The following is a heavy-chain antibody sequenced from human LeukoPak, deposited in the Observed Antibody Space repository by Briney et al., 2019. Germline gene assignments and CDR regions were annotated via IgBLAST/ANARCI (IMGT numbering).Heavy chain of an antibody. CDR1: GFTFSSYA. D-gene: IGHD4-11*01. CDR3: ARGGLQLYDAFDI. J-gene: IGHJ3*02. V-gene: IGHV3-30-3*01. CDR2: ISYDGSNK. Sequence: GGSLRLSCAASGFTFSSYAMHWVRQAPGKGLEWVAVISYDGSNKYYADSVKGRFTISRDNSKNTLYLQMNSLRAEDTAVYYCARGGLQLYDAFDIWGQGTMVTVSS.